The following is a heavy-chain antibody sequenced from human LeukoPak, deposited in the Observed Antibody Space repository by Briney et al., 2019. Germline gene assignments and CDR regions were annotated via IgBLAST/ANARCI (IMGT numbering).Heavy chain of an antibody. CDR1: GYTFTGYY. D-gene: IGHD3-3*01. J-gene: IGHJ4*02. Sequence: GASVKVSCKASGYTFTGYYMHWVRQAPGQGLEWMGWINPNSGGTNYAQKFQGRVTMTRDTSISTAYMELSRLRSDDTAVYYCAKNYDFWSGYYTHFDYWGQGTLVTVSS. V-gene: IGHV1-2*02. CDR3: AKNYDFWSGYYTHFDY. CDR2: INPNSGGT.